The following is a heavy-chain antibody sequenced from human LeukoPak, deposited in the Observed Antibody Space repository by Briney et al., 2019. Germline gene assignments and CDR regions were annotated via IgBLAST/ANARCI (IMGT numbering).Heavy chain of an antibody. V-gene: IGHV3-30*02. D-gene: IGHD5-18*01. J-gene: IGHJ4*02. CDR3: AKEEVGIQLWSDY. CDR2: IRYDGSNK. CDR1: GFTFSHYG. Sequence: GGSLRLSCAPSGFTFSHYGIHWVRQVPGKGLEWVAFIRYDGSNKYYADSVKGRFTISRDNSKNTLYLQMNSLRAEDTAVYYCAKEEVGIQLWSDYWGQGTLVTVSS.